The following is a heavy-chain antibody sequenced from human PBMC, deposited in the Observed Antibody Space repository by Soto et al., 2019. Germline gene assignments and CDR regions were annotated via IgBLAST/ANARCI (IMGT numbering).Heavy chain of an antibody. CDR1: GFTFSSYA. CDR3: ARDPPTGKGSGSYYFIFAFDI. V-gene: IGHV3-30-3*01. Sequence: GSLRLSCAASGFTFSSYAMHWVRQAPGKGLEWVAVISYDGSNKYYADSVKGRFTISRDNSKNTLYLQMNSLRAEDTAVYYCARDPPTGKGSGSYYFIFAFDIWGQGTMVTVSS. D-gene: IGHD3-10*01. J-gene: IGHJ3*02. CDR2: ISYDGSNK.